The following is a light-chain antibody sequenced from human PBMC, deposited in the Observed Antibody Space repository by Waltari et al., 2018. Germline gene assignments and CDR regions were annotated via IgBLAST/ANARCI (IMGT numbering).Light chain of an antibody. V-gene: IGLV3-25*03. CDR1: ALPKQY. CDR3: QSADSSGTRWV. Sequence: SYELTQPPSVSVSPGQTARITCSGDALPKQYAYWYQQKPGQAPVLVIYKDSERPSGIPERFSGSSSGTTVTLTISGVQADDEADYYCQSADSSGTRWVFGGGTKLTVL. J-gene: IGLJ2*01. CDR2: KDS.